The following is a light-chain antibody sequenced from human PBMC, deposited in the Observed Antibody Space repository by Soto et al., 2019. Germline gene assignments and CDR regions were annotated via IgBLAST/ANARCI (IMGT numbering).Light chain of an antibody. CDR1: QTISSN. J-gene: IGKJ3*01. Sequence: DIVMTQSPATLSVSPGERATLSCRASQTISSNLAWYQQKPGQTPRLLIYGASTRAAGIPARFSGSGSGTDFTLTIPRLQSEDFAVYYCQKYNNWPPFTFGPGIKVDIK. V-gene: IGKV3-15*01. CDR3: QKYNNWPPFT. CDR2: GAS.